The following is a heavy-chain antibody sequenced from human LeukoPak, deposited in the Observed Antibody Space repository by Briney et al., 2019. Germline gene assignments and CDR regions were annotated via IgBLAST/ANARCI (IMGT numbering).Heavy chain of an antibody. Sequence: SQTLSLTCTVSGGSISSGGFWNWIRQHPRKGLEWIGYIYHSGTTYYNPSLKSRVTISEDTSKNQFSLKLSSVTAADTAVYYCARDSSGYYWFDPWGQGTLVTVSS. V-gene: IGHV4-31*03. CDR2: IYHSGTT. CDR3: ARDSSGYYWFDP. D-gene: IGHD3-22*01. J-gene: IGHJ5*02. CDR1: GGSISSGGF.